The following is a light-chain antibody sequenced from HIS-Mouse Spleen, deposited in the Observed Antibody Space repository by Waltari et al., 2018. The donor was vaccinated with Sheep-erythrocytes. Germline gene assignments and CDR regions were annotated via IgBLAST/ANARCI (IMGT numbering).Light chain of an antibody. Sequence: QSALTQPASVSGSPGQSITISCPGTSSDVGGYNYVSWYQQHPGKAPKLMIDEVSNRPSGGSNLFSGSKSGNTASLTISGLQAEDEADYYCSSYTSSSTSWVFGGGTKLTVL. J-gene: IGLJ3*02. CDR3: SSYTSSSTSWV. CDR2: EVS. V-gene: IGLV2-14*01. CDR1: SSDVGGYNY.